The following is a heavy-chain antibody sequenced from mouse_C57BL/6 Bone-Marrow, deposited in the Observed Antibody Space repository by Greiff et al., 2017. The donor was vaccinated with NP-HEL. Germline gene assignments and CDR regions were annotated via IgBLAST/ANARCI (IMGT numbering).Heavy chain of an antibody. CDR3: ARGRLLRYYAMDY. V-gene: IGHV1-19*01. CDR1: GYTFTDYY. CDR2: INPYNGGT. D-gene: IGHD1-1*01. Sequence: LVEPGASVKMSCKASGYTFTDYYMNWVKQSHGKSLEWIGVINPYNGGTSYNQKFKGKATLTVDKSSSTAYMELNSLTSEDSAVYYCARGRLLRYYAMDYWGQGTSVTVSS. J-gene: IGHJ4*01.